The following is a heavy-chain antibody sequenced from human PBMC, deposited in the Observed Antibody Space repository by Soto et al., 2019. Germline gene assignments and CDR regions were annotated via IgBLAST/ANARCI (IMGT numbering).Heavy chain of an antibody. Sequence: SETLSLTCTVSRGSISSYNWNWVRQPPGKGLEWIGFINYSGSTHYNPSLKSRVTISLDTSKNQFSLKLNSVTAADTAVYYCARENYYALDYWGPGTLVT. CDR3: ARENYYALDY. CDR2: INYSGST. J-gene: IGHJ4*02. CDR1: RGSISSYN. V-gene: IGHV4-59*01. D-gene: IGHD3-10*01.